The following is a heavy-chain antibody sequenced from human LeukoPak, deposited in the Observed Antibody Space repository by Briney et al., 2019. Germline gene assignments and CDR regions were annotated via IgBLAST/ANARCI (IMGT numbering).Heavy chain of an antibody. CDR2: ILVNGDT. V-gene: IGHV3-13*01. CDR3: IRDRFGERTFEI. D-gene: IGHD3-10*01. J-gene: IGHJ3*02. Sequence: GGSLGPSCAASGFAFSNFDMHWVRQSTGGRLEWVAHILVNGDTQYAGSVKGRFTISRENAKSSVYLQMNSLRDGDTAVYHCIRDRFGERTFEIWGQGTMVTVSS. CDR1: GFAFSNFD.